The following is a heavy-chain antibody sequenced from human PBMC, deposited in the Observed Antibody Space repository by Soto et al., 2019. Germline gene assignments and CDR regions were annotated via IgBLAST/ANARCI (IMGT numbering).Heavy chain of an antibody. V-gene: IGHV1-3*01. Sequence: ASVKVSCKTSGFSTTGFAIHWLRQAPGHRLEWMGWINAGNGNTKYSQKFQGRVTITRDTSASTAYMELSSLRSEDTAVYYCARDLGGWPDYWGQGTLVTV. CDR3: ARDLGGWPDY. J-gene: IGHJ4*02. D-gene: IGHD2-15*01. CDR1: GFSTTGFA. CDR2: INAGNGNT.